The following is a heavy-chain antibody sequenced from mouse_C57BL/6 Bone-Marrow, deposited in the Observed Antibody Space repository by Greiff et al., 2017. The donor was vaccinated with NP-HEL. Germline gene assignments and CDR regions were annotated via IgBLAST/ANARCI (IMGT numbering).Heavy chain of an antibody. J-gene: IGHJ2*01. Sequence: QVQLKESGAELVKPGASVKLSCKASGYTFTSYWMQWVKQRPGQGLEWIGEIDPSDSYTNYNQKFKGKATLTVDTSSSTAYMQLSSLTSEDSAVYYCARVLWPEYYFDYWGQGTTLTVSS. D-gene: IGHD1-1*02. V-gene: IGHV1-50*01. CDR2: IDPSDSYT. CDR3: ARVLWPEYYFDY. CDR1: GYTFTSYW.